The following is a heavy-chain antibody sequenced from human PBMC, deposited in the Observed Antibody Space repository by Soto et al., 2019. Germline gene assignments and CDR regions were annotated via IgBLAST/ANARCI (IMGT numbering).Heavy chain of an antibody. CDR3: AGGRRYYDSNGYYNYFDY. D-gene: IGHD3-22*01. V-gene: IGHV1-69*08. Sequence: SVKVSCKASGGTFSTYTISWVRQAPGQGLEWMGRIIPILNSVNYAQKFQGRVTITADKSTSTAYMELSSLRSEDTAVYYCAGGRRYYDSNGYYNYFDYWGQGTLVTVSS. J-gene: IGHJ4*02. CDR1: GGTFSTYT. CDR2: IIPILNSV.